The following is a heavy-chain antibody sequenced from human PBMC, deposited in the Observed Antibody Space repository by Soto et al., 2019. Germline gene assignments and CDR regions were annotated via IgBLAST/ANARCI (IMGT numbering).Heavy chain of an antibody. V-gene: IGHV4-30-4*01. CDR1: GGSISSGDYY. Sequence: QVQLQESGPGLVKPSQTLSLTCTVSGGSISSGDYYWSWIRQPPGKGLEWIGSISHSGSTYYNRSLKSRVTISVDTSKNQFSLKLSSVTAADTAVYYCARDRAEGARLDPWGQGTLVTVSS. CDR2: ISHSGST. CDR3: ARDRAEGARLDP. J-gene: IGHJ5*02.